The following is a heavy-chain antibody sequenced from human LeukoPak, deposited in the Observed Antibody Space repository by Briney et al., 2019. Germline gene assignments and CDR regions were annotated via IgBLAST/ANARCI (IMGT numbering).Heavy chain of an antibody. CDR3: ARDCRLNCARQPGFDS. Sequence: GGSLRLSCAASGFTFGSYSMNWVRQAPGKGLEWISYISTSSGTISYADSVKGRFTISRDNAKNSLYLQMNSLRDEDTAVYYCARDCRLNCARQPGFDSWGQGTLVTVSS. D-gene: IGHD1-1*01. V-gene: IGHV3-48*02. CDR1: GFTFGSYS. CDR2: ISTSSGTI. J-gene: IGHJ5*01.